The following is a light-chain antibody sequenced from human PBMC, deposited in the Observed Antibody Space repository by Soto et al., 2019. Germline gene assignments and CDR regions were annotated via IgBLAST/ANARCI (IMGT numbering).Light chain of an antibody. V-gene: IGLV2-11*01. CDR3: CSYAGTTHV. Sequence: QSALTQPPSVSGSPGQSVTISCTGTSSDIGGYNYVSWYQQLPGKAPKLMIFDVSKRPSGVPDRFSGSNSGNTASLTISGLQAEDDADYYCCSYAGTTHVFGTGTKLPS. J-gene: IGLJ1*01. CDR1: SSDIGGYNY. CDR2: DVS.